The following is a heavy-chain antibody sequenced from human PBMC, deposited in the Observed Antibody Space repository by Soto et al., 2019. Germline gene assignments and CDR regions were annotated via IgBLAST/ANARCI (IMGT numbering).Heavy chain of an antibody. V-gene: IGHV1-18*04. Sequence: ASVKISCKASGYTFTNYGISWVRQAPGQGLEWMGWTSDYNGNTNYAQKFQGRVTLTTDTSTSTAYMELRSLRSDDTAVYYCARGGGIYSISWPLDYWGQGTLVTVSS. CDR1: GYTFTNYG. D-gene: IGHD6-13*01. CDR3: ARGGGIYSISWPLDY. CDR2: TSDYNGNT. J-gene: IGHJ4*02.